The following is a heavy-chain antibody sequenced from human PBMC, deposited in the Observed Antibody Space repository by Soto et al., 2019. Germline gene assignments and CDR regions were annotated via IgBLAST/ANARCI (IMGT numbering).Heavy chain of an antibody. J-gene: IGHJ4*02. V-gene: IGHV4-59*10. CDR1: GGSFTGYY. CDR2: VFGSGGT. D-gene: IGHD2-2*01. Sequence: QVQLHQWGAGQLKPSETLSLTCGVSGGSFTGYYWSWIRQAPGKGLEWIGRVFGSGGTHYNPSLQSRVTISMDTSNNTFSLKLTSVTAADTAIYFCATAAETTPGLFDSWGQGTLVTVSS. CDR3: ATAAETTPGLFDS.